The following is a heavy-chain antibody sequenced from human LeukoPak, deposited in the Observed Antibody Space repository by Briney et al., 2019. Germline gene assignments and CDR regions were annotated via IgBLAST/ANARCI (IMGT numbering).Heavy chain of an antibody. V-gene: IGHV3-21*01. D-gene: IGHD6-13*01. CDR3: AREYSSTIDY. CDR1: GFTFSSYS. Sequence: GGSLRLSCAASGFTFSSYSMNWVRQAPGKGLEWVSSISSSSSYIYYADSVKCRFTIARDNAKNSLYLQMNSLSAEDTAVYYCAREYSSTIDYWGQGTLVTVSS. J-gene: IGHJ4*02. CDR2: ISSSSSYI.